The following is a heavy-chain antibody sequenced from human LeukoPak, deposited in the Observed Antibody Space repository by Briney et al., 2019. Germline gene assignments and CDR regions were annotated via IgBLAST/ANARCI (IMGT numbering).Heavy chain of an antibody. V-gene: IGHV3-74*01. J-gene: IGHJ6*03. Sequence: PGGSLRLSCAASGFTFSSYWMHWVRHAPGKGLVWASLINSDETSTSYADSVKGRFTISRDNAKNTLYLQMNSLRAEDTAVYYCARETGSSGYYMDVWGKGTTVTVSS. CDR3: ARETGSSGYYMDV. CDR1: GFTFSSYW. CDR2: INSDETST. D-gene: IGHD6-25*01.